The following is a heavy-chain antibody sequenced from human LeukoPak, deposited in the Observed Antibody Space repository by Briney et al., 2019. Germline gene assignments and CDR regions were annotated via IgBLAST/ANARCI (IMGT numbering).Heavy chain of an antibody. CDR1: GFTFSSYA. CDR2: ISYDGSNK. J-gene: IGHJ6*03. CDR3: ARDSGELGNYYYYYMDV. Sequence: GRSLRLSCAASGFTFSSYAMHWVRQAPGKGLEWVAVISYDGSNKYYADSVKGRFTISRDNSKNTLYLQMNSLRAEDTAVYYCARDSGELGNYYYYYMDVWGKGTTVTVSS. V-gene: IGHV3-30*04. D-gene: IGHD1-26*01.